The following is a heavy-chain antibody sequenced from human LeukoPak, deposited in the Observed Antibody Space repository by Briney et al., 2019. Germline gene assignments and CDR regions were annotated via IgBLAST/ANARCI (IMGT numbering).Heavy chain of an antibody. CDR1: GFTFSSYA. CDR2: ISYDGSNK. J-gene: IGHJ4*02. D-gene: IGHD5-18*01. V-gene: IGHV3-30*04. CDR3: ARPRGYSYSPIAY. Sequence: TGGSLRLSCAASGFTFSSYAMHWVRQAPGKGLEWVAVISYDGSNKYYADSVKGRFTISRDNSKNTLYLQMNSLRAEDTAVYYCARPRGYSYSPIAYWGQGTLVTVSS.